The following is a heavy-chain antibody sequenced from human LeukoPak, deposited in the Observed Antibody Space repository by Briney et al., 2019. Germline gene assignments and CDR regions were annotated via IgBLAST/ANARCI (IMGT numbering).Heavy chain of an antibody. D-gene: IGHD3-10*02. CDR2: ISYSGST. V-gene: IGHV4-59*11. J-gene: IGHJ4*02. CDR3: ARAPSVPARLLPTV. CDR1: GGSISSHY. Sequence: SETLSLTCTVSGGSISSHYWSWIRQPPGKGLEWIGYISYSGSTNYNPSLKSRVTISVDTSKNQSSLKLSSVTAADTAVYYCARAPSVPARLLPTVWGQGTLVTVSS.